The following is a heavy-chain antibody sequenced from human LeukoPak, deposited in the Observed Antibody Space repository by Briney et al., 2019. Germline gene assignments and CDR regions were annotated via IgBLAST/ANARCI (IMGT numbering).Heavy chain of an antibody. V-gene: IGHV1-46*01. CDR3: ARSNNYYASSGYYAKTRRDFDY. CDR2: INPSGGST. D-gene: IGHD3-22*01. J-gene: IGHJ4*02. CDR1: GYTFTSYY. Sequence: ASVKVSCKTSGYTFTSYYMHWVRQAPGQGREWMGIINPSGGSTSYAQKFQGRVTMTRATSTSTVYMELSSLRSEDTAVYYCARSNNYYASSGYYAKTRRDFDYWGQGTLVAVSS.